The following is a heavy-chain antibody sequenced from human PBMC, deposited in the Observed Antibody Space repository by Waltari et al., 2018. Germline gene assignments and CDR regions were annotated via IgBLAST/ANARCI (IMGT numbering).Heavy chain of an antibody. J-gene: IGHJ6*02. CDR1: GGSISSYY. V-gene: IGHV4-59*01. CDR3: ARARSDIVATILGGRERYYYYYYGMDV. Sequence: GPGLVKPSETLSLTCTVSGGSISSYYWSWIRQPPGKGLEWIGYIYYRGSTNYNPSLKSRVTISVDTSKNQFSLKLSSVTAADTAVYYCARARSDIVATILGGRERYYYYYYGMDVWGQGTTVTVSS. D-gene: IGHD5-12*01. CDR2: IYYRGST.